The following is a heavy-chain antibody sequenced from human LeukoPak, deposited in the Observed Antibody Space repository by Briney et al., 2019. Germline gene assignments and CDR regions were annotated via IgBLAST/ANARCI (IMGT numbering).Heavy chain of an antibody. CDR3: AIPYGDFVY. V-gene: IGHV3-30*03. CDR2: ISFDGSIQ. Sequence: GKSLRLSCAASGFTFTSYDMHWVPQSPGKGLEWVSFISFDGSIQYYGVSVKGLFTISTDNSKNTLFLHMNSLRTEETAVYFCAIPYGDFVYWGQGMLVTVSS. CDR1: GFTFTSYD. J-gene: IGHJ4*02. D-gene: IGHD4-17*01.